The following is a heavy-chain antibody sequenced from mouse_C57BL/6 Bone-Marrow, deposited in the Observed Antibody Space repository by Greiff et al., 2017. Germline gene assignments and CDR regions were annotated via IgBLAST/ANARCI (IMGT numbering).Heavy chain of an antibody. J-gene: IGHJ1*03. CDR2: IDPSDSYT. D-gene: IGHD2-4*01. Sequence: VQLQQPGAELVMPGASVKLSCKASGYTFTSYWMHWVKQRPGQGLEWIGEIDPSDSYTNYNQKFKGKSTVTVDKSSSTAYMQLSSLTSEDSAVYYCARSPVYYDYLRYFEVWGTGTTVTVSS. CDR3: ARSPVYYDYLRYFEV. V-gene: IGHV1-69*01. CDR1: GYTFTSYW.